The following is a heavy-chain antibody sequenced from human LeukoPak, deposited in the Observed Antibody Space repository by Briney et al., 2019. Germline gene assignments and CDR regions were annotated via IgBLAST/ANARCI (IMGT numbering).Heavy chain of an antibody. V-gene: IGHV1-18*01. CDR2: ISAYNGNT. CDR1: GYTFTSYG. CDR3: AREMSSSWTYNWFDP. J-gene: IGHJ5*02. Sequence: EASVTVSCKASGYTFTSYGISWVRQAPGQGLEWMGWISAYNGNTNYAQKLQGRVTMTTDTSTSTAYMELRSLRSDDTAVYYCAREMSSSWTYNWFDPWGQGTLVTVSS. D-gene: IGHD6-13*01.